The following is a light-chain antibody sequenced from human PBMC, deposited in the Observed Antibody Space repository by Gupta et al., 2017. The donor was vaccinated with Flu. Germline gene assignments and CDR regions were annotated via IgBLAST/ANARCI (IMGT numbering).Light chain of an antibody. CDR1: SSNIESNT. CDR2: GNN. J-gene: IGLJ1*01. V-gene: IGLV1-44*01. Sequence: SSNIESNTVGWYQQDPGTAPKLLIYGNNQRPSGVPDRFSGSKSGTSASLAISGLQSEDEADYYCAAWDDSLNGHYVFGTGTKVTVL. CDR3: AAWDDSLNGHYV.